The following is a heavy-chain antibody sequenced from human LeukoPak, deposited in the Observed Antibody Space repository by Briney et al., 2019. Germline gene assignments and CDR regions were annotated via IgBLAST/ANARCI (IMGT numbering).Heavy chain of an antibody. CDR3: AKCRGGVVGSWYFDF. D-gene: IGHD3-10*01. Sequence: GGSLRLSCAASGFTFTTYATSWVRQAPGKGLEWVSTISGSGGGTYYADSVKGRFTISRDNSKNTLYLQMNSLGAEDTAVYYCAKCRGGVVGSWYFDFWGRGTLVTVSS. V-gene: IGHV3-23*01. CDR1: GFTFTTYA. CDR2: ISGSGGGT. J-gene: IGHJ2*01.